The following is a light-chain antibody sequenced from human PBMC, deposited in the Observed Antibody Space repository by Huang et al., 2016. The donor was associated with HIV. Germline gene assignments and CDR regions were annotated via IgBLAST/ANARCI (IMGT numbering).Light chain of an antibody. CDR3: QQYNNWPPWT. CDR2: GAS. J-gene: IGKJ1*01. V-gene: IGKV3-15*01. CDR1: QTVSSN. Sequence: DIVMTQSPATLSVSPGERATLSCRASQTVSSNLAWYQQKPGQAPRLLIYGASTRATGIPARFSGSGSGTSFTLTISSLQSEYFAVYFCQQYNNWPPWTFGQGTKVEIK.